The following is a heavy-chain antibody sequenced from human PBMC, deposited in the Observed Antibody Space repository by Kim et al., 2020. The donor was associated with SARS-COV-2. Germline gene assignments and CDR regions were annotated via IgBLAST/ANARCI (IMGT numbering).Heavy chain of an antibody. CDR1: GFTFSSYA. D-gene: IGHD2-2*01. Sequence: GGSLRLSCAASGFTFSSYAMSWVRQAPGKGLEWVSAISGSGGSTYYADSVKGRFTISRDNSKNTLYLQMNSQRAEDTAVYYCAKDLAPLVPSSMDYWGQGTLVTVSS. J-gene: IGHJ4*02. CDR2: ISGSGGST. V-gene: IGHV3-23*01. CDR3: AKDLAPLVPSSMDY.